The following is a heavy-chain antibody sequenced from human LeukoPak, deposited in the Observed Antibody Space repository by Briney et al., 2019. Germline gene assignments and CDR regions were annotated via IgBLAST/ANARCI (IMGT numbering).Heavy chain of an antibody. CDR2: INTSGST. V-gene: IGHV4-61*02. D-gene: IGHD1-1*01. CDR1: GGSIDSGTYF. Sequence: SETLSLTCTVSGGSIDSGTYFWSWIRQPAGKGLEWIGRINTSGSTNYNPSLKSRVTISVDTSKNQFSLKLSSVTAADTAVYYCARYSGTGYGMYYFDYWGQGTQVTVSS. CDR3: ARYSGTGYGMYYFDY. J-gene: IGHJ4*02.